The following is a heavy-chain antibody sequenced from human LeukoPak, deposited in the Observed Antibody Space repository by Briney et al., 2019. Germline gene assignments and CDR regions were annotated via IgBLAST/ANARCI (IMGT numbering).Heavy chain of an antibody. Sequence: SETLSLTCTVSGGSISSYYWGWIRQPPGKGLEWIGSIYYSGSTSYNPSLKSRVTISVDTSKNQFSLRLSSVTAADTAVYYCARQLWFGESKDYWGQGTLVTVSS. CDR3: ARQLWFGESKDY. V-gene: IGHV4-39*01. D-gene: IGHD3-10*01. CDR1: GGSISSYY. CDR2: IYYSGST. J-gene: IGHJ4*02.